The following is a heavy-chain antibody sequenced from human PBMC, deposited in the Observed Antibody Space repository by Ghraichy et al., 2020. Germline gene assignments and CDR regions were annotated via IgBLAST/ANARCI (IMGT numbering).Heavy chain of an antibody. V-gene: IGHV3-15*01. CDR1: GFTFSNAW. CDR3: TTMVEGYDSWYFDL. CDR2: IKSKTDGGTT. D-gene: IGHD5-12*01. Sequence: GESLNISCAASGFTFSNAWMSWVRQAPGKGLEWVGRIKSKTDGGTTDYAAPVKGRFTISRDDSKNTLYLQMNSLKTEDTAVYYCTTMVEGYDSWYFDLWGRGTLVTVSS. J-gene: IGHJ2*01.